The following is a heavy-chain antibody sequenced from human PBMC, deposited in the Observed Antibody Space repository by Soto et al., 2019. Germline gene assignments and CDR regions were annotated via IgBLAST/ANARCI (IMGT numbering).Heavy chain of an antibody. CDR1: GDSISSADYY. CDR2: VYHSGST. J-gene: IGHJ4*02. CDR3: PEVLSPPLFDY. Sequence: QVQLQESGPGLVKPSQTLSLTCTVSGDSISSADYYWSWIRQPPGQDLEWIGYVYHSGSTYYNPSLKGRVTVSIVTSTTHYPWKLSAGTLPNTAVDHGPEVLSPPLFDYWGQGTLVTVSS. V-gene: IGHV4-30-4*01.